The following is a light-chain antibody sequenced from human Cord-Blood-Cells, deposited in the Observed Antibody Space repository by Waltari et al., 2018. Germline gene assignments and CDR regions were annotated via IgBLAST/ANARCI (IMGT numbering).Light chain of an antibody. Sequence: DIQMTQSPSSLSASVGDIFTITCRASQSISSYLNGYQQKPGKAPKLLIYAASSLQSGVPSRFSGSGSGTDFTLTISSLQPEDFATYYCQQSYSTPYTFGQGTKLEIK. V-gene: IGKV1-39*01. CDR1: QSISSY. CDR2: AAS. J-gene: IGKJ2*01. CDR3: QQSYSTPYT.